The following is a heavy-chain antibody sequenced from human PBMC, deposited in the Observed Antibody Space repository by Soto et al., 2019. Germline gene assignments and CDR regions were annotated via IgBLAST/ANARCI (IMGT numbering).Heavy chain of an antibody. Sequence: ASVKVSCKASGYTFTSYGISWVRQAPGQGLEWMGWISAYNGNTNYAQKLQGRVTMTTDTSTSTAYMELRRLRSDDTAVYYCAMGVLRFLEWLSPSADYYGMDVWGQGTTVTVSS. CDR2: ISAYNGNT. CDR1: GYTFTSYG. V-gene: IGHV1-18*01. D-gene: IGHD3-3*01. CDR3: AMGVLRFLEWLSPSADYYGMDV. J-gene: IGHJ6*02.